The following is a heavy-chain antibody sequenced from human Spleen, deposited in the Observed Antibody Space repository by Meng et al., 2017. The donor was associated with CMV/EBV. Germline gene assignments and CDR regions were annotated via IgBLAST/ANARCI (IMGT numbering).Heavy chain of an antibody. Sequence: YTFSDYYIHWVRQAPGQGLEWMGCINPYSGGTNYAQKFQGRVTMTGDTSISTAFMDLNRLTSDDTAVYYCARDRDVVAQHFGDNWFDPWGQGTLVTVSS. D-gene: IGHD2-15*01. CDR2: INPYSGGT. V-gene: IGHV1-2*02. CDR1: YTFSDYY. J-gene: IGHJ5*02. CDR3: ARDRDVVAQHFGDNWFDP.